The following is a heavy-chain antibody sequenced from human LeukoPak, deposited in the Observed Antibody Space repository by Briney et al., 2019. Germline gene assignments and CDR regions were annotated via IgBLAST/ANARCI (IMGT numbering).Heavy chain of an antibody. Sequence: SGGSLRLSCAASGFTFSSYEMNWVRQAPGKGLEWVSYISSSGSTIYYADSVKGRFTISRDNSKNVLYLRMNSLTAEDTAIYYCAKDRPNFHENSGHYYRRDGDSWGQGTLVTVSS. CDR3: AKDRPNFHENSGHYYRRDGDS. D-gene: IGHD3-22*01. J-gene: IGHJ5*01. CDR1: GFTFSSYE. CDR2: ISSSGSTI. V-gene: IGHV3-48*03.